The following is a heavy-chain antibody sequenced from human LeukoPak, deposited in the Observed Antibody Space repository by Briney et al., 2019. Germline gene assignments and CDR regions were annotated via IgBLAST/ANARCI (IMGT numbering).Heavy chain of an antibody. Sequence: ASVKVSCKASGGTFSSYAISWVRQAPGQGLEWMGGIIPIFGTANYAQKFQGRVTITADESTSTAYMELSSLTSDDTAVYYCARDDKVVAIDDYYYGMDVWGQGTTVTVSS. CDR2: IIPIFGTA. V-gene: IGHV1-69*13. J-gene: IGHJ6*02. CDR3: ARDDKVVAIDDYYYGMDV. CDR1: GGTFSSYA. D-gene: IGHD2-2*01.